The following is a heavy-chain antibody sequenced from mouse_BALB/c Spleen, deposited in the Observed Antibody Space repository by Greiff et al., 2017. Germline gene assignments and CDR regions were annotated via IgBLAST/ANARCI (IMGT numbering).Heavy chain of an antibody. CDR3: ARHGKGFYYAMDY. CDR2: ISSGGGST. CDR1: GFAFSSYD. Sequence: EVKVVESGGGLVKPGGSLKLSCAASGFAFSSYDMSWVRQTPEKRLEWVAYISSGGGSTYYPDTVKGRFTISRDNAKNTLYLQMSSLKSEDTAMYYCARHGKGFYYAMDYWGQGTAVTVSS. V-gene: IGHV5-12-1*01. J-gene: IGHJ4*01. D-gene: IGHD2-1*01.